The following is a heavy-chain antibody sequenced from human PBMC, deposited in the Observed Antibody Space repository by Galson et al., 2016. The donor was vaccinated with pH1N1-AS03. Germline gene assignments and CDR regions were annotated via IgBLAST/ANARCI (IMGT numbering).Heavy chain of an antibody. V-gene: IGHV4-38-2*02. CDR1: GYSISSGYY. CDR3: ARQANYDLLTGYYKALQFDF. D-gene: IGHD3-9*01. Sequence: ETLSLTCTVSGYSISSGYYWGWVRQSPGKGLEWIASIYHSGITYYNPSLKSRVTISIDTSKNQFSLKLNSVTAADTAMYYCARQANYDLLTGYYKALQFDFWGQGTLVTVSS. CDR2: IYHSGIT. J-gene: IGHJ4*01.